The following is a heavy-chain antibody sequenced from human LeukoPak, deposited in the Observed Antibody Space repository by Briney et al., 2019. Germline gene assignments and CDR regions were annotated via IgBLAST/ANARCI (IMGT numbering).Heavy chain of an antibody. V-gene: IGHV4-61*02. D-gene: IGHD2-2*01. CDR1: GGSISSGSYY. Sequence: SQTLSLTCTVSGGSISSGSYYWSWIRQPAGKGLEWIGRIHTTGSTNYNPSLKSRVTMSVDTSKNQFSLKLSSVTAADTAVYYCARESQYCSSTSCYDWVYYWGQGTLVTVSS. J-gene: IGHJ4*02. CDR2: IHTTGST. CDR3: ARESQYCSSTSCYDWVYY.